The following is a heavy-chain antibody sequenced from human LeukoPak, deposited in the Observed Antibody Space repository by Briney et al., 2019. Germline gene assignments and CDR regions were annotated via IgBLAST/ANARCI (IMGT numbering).Heavy chain of an antibody. CDR3: ARVPYRICSSTSCYGMDV. CDR1: GGSISSGGYS. J-gene: IGHJ6*02. D-gene: IGHD2-2*01. CDR2: IYHSGST. Sequence: SETLSLTCAVSGGSISSGGYSWSWIRQPPGRGLEWIGYIYHSGSTYYNPSLKSRVTISVDRSKNQFSLKLSSVTAADTAVYYCARVPYRICSSTSCYGMDVWGQGTTVTVSS. V-gene: IGHV4-30-2*01.